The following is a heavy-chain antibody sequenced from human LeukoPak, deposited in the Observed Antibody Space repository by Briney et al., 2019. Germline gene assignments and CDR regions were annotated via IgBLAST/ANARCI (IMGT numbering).Heavy chain of an antibody. CDR3: ARAPIIAARLYYYYMDV. Sequence: SETLSLACAVYGGSFSGYYWSWIRQPPGKGLEWIGEINHSGSTNYNPSLKSRVTISVDTSKTQFSMKLSSVTAADTAVYYCARAPIIAARLYYYYMDVWGKGTTVTVSS. D-gene: IGHD6-6*01. CDR2: INHSGST. V-gene: IGHV4-34*01. CDR1: GGSFSGYY. J-gene: IGHJ6*03.